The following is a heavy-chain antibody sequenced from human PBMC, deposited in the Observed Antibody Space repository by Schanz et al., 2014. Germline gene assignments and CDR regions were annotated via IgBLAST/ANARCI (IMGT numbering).Heavy chain of an antibody. CDR2: IYTDGST. Sequence: EVQLLESGGGLVQPGGSLRLSCAASGFTFFGSFAMSWVRQAPGKGLEWVSIIYTDGSTYYADSVRDRFTISRDNSKNTLYLQMNNLRAEDTAVYYCARDRVGASSYFDYWGQGTLVTDSS. D-gene: IGHD1-26*01. J-gene: IGHJ4*02. V-gene: IGHV3-66*01. CDR1: GFTFFGSFA. CDR3: ARDRVGASSYFDY.